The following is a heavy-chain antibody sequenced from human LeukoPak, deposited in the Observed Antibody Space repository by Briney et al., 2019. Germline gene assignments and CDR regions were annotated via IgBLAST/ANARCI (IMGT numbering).Heavy chain of an antibody. CDR3: ARARAYYYGSGSYYVDY. V-gene: IGHV4-34*01. CDR1: GGSFSGYY. J-gene: IGHJ4*02. Sequence: SETLSLTCAVYGGSFSGYYWSWIRQPPGKGLEWIGEINHSGSTNYNPSLKSRVTISVDTSKNQFSLKLSSVTAADTAVYYCARARAYYYGSGSYYVDYWGQGTLVTVSS. D-gene: IGHD3-10*01. CDR2: INHSGST.